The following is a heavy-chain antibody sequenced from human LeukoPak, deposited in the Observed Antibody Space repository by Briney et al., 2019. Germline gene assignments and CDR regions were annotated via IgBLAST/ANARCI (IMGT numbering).Heavy chain of an antibody. D-gene: IGHD6-13*01. CDR1: GFTFSSYA. V-gene: IGHV3-23*01. Sequence: GGSLRLSCAASGFTFSSYAMSWVRQAPGKGLEWVSAVSGSGANTNYAGSVKGRFTISRDNSKNTLSLQMNSLRAEDTAVYYCARSSANAWYPSYDFWGQGTLVTVSS. CDR2: VSGSGANT. J-gene: IGHJ4*02. CDR3: ARSSANAWYPSYDF.